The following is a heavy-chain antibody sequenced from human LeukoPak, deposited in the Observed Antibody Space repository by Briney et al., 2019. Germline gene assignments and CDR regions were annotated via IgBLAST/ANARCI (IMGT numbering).Heavy chain of an antibody. CDR2: ISYDGSNK. V-gene: IGHV3-30*18. CDR1: GFTFSSYG. CDR3: AKDGGSMATILYY. J-gene: IGHJ4*02. Sequence: PGRSLRLSCAASGFTFSSYGMHWVRQAPGKGLEWVAVISYDGSNKYYADSVKGRFTISRDNSKNTLYLQMNSLRAEDTAVYYCAKDGGSMATILYYWGQGTLVTVSS. D-gene: IGHD5-24*01.